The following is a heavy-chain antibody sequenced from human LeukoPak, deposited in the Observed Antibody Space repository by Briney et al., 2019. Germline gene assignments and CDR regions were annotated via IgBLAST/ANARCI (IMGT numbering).Heavy chain of an antibody. V-gene: IGHV1-8*03. J-gene: IGHJ6*03. CDR2: MNPNSGNT. CDR3: ARDPGYYDSSGYYSDPFHYYYMDV. D-gene: IGHD3-22*01. Sequence: ASVKVSCKASGYTFTSYDINWVRQATGQGLEWMGWMNPNSGNTGYAQKFQGRVTITRNTSISTAYMELSSLRSEDTAVYYCARDPGYYDSSGYYSDPFHYYYMDVWGKGTTVTVSS. CDR1: GYTFTSYD.